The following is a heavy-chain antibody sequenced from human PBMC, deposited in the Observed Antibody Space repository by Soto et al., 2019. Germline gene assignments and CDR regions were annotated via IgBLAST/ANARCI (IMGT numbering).Heavy chain of an antibody. CDR1: GVTFSSYG. CDR2: ISSSGSTI. CDR3: ASLGYTAMVPFDI. D-gene: IGHD5-18*01. Sequence: XGSLRLSCAASGVTFSSYGINWVRQAPGKGLEWVSYISSSGSTIYYADSVKGRFTISRDNAKNSLYLQMNSLRAEDTAVYYCASLGYTAMVPFDIWGQGTMVTVSS. J-gene: IGHJ3*02. V-gene: IGHV3-48*03.